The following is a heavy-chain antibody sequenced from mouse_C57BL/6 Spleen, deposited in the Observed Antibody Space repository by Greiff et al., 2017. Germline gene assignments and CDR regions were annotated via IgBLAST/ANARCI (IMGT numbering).Heavy chain of an antibody. J-gene: IGHJ1*03. V-gene: IGHV5-6*01. CDR2: ISSGGSYT. Sequence: EVMLVESGGDLVKPGGSLKLSCAASGFTFSSYGMSWVRQTPDKRLEWVATISSGGSYTYYPDSVKGRFTISRDNAKNTLYLQMSSLKSEDTAMYYCARQGYYGTLWYFDVWGTGTTVTVSS. D-gene: IGHD1-1*01. CDR3: ARQGYYGTLWYFDV. CDR1: GFTFSSYG.